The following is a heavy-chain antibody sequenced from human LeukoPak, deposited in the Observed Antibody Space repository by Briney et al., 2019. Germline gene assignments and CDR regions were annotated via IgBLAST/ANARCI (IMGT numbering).Heavy chain of an antibody. D-gene: IGHD3-16*01. J-gene: IGHJ4*02. Sequence: ASVTVPFTSSGYTFTDYYIPWVRQAPGQGLGWMGWINPNSGGTYYVQKFQGRVTMTRDTSISTAYMDLSRVGSDDTAVFYCARVPWPYYFDYWGQGTLVTVSS. CDR2: INPNSGGT. CDR3: ARVPWPYYFDY. CDR1: GYTFTDYY. V-gene: IGHV1-2*02.